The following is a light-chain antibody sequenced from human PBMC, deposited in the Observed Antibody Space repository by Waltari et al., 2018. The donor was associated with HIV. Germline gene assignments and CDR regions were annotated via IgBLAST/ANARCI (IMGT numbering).Light chain of an antibody. V-gene: IGLV7-46*01. CDR2: DTR. Sequence: QTVVTQEPSLTVSPGGTVTLTCGSNTGSVTSGHFPYWFQQKPGQAPQTLIYDTRNRHSWTPARFSGSLLGGKAALTLSGALPDDEADYFCLLSCSRIWVFGGGTKLTVL. J-gene: IGLJ3*02. CDR3: LLSCSRIWV. CDR1: TGSVTSGHF.